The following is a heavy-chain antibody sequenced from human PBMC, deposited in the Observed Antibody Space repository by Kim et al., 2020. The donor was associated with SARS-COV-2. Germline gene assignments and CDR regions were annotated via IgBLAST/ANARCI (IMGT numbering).Heavy chain of an antibody. CDR2: IYYSGST. CDR3: ARGGWYFNWFDP. V-gene: IGHV4-59*01. D-gene: IGHD6-19*01. J-gene: IGHJ5*02. CDR1: GGSISSYY. Sequence: SETLSLTCTVSGGSISSYYWSWIRQPPGKGLEWIGYIYYSGSTNYNPSLKSRVTISVDTSKNQFSLKLSSVTAADTAVYYCARGGWYFNWFDPWGQGTLVTVSS.